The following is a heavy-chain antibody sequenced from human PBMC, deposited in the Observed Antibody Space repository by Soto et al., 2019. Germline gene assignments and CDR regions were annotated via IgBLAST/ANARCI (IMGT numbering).Heavy chain of an antibody. D-gene: IGHD2-15*01. CDR1: GFSLSNSGVG. Sequence: QITVKESGPTLVKPTQTLTLTCTFSGFSLSNSGVGVAWIRQPPGKALEWLALIYWDDDERYRPSLRSRLTITKDTSKTQVVRTMTNVDPVDTATYFCTHKGGRGAGMDVWGQGTTVTVSS. V-gene: IGHV2-5*02. J-gene: IGHJ6*02. CDR2: IYWDDDE. CDR3: THKGGRGAGMDV.